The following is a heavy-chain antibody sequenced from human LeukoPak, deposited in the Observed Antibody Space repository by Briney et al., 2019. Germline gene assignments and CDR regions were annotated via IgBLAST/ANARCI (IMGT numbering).Heavy chain of an antibody. D-gene: IGHD1-26*01. Sequence: GGSLRLSCVASGFTFSTYSIIWVRQAPGRGLDWVSSISSSSSYIYYADSVKGRFTISRDNAKNSLYLQMNSLTAEDTAVYYCANGILGGFDYWGQGTLVTVSS. J-gene: IGHJ4*02. CDR2: ISSSSSYI. CDR3: ANGILGGFDY. CDR1: GFTFSTYS. V-gene: IGHV3-21*01.